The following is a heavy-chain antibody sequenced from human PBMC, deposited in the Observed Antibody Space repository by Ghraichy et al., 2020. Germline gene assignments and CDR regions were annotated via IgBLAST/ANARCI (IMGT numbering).Heavy chain of an antibody. CDR2: ISSSSSTI. CDR3: ARDWKIFGVVTGLDY. D-gene: IGHD3-3*01. V-gene: IGHV3-48*02. J-gene: IGHJ4*02. CDR1: GFTFSSYS. Sequence: LSLTCAASGFTFSSYSMNWVRQAPGKGLEWVSYISSSSSTIYYADSVKGRFTISRDNAKNSLYLQMSSLRDEDTAVYYCARDWKIFGVVTGLDYWGQGTLVTVSS.